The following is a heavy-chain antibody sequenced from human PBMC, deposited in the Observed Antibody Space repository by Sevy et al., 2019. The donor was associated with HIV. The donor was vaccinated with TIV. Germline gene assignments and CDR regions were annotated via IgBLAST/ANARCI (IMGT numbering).Heavy chain of an antibody. CDR3: ASITGQWELRAFDI. D-gene: IGHD1-26*01. CDR1: GFTFSSYA. CDR2: ISYDGSNK. J-gene: IGHJ3*02. V-gene: IGHV3-30-3*01. Sequence: GGSLRLSCAASGFTFSSYAMHWVRQAPGKGLELVAVISYDGSNKYYADSVKGRFTISRDNSKNTLYLQMNSLRAEDTAVYYCASITGQWELRAFDIWGQGTMVTVSS.